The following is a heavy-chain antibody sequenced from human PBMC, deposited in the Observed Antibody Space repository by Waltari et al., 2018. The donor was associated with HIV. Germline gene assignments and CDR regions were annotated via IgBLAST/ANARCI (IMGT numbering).Heavy chain of an antibody. CDR2: IYPGDSDA. CDR3: ARLYSTGRVDY. Sequence: EVQLAQSGAEVKKPGESLKISCTGSGYSFATYRIGWVRQMPGKGLEWVGTIYPGDSDAKYSPSFQGQVVISTDKPTSTAYLRWSSLRASDSGIYYCARLYSTGRVDYWGQGTLVTVSS. CDR1: GYSFATYR. J-gene: IGHJ4*02. V-gene: IGHV5-51*01. D-gene: IGHD6-19*01.